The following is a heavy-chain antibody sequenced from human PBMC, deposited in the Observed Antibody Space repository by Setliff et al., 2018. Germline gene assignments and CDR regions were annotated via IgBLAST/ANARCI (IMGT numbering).Heavy chain of an antibody. CDR3: AGGREFDY. D-gene: IGHD1-26*01. CDR1: GGSFSTYY. V-gene: IGHV4-34*01. Sequence: PSETLSLTCAVYGGSFSTYYWIWIRQPPGKGLEWIGEINHSGSTYYNPSLKSRVTISVDTSKNQFSLKLSSVTAADTAVYYCAGGREFDYWGQGTLVTVSS. J-gene: IGHJ4*02. CDR2: INHSGST.